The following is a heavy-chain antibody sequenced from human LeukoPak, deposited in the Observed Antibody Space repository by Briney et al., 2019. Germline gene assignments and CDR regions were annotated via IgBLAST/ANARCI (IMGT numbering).Heavy chain of an antibody. CDR1: GGSFSGYY. J-gene: IGHJ4*02. Sequence: SETLSLTCAVYGGSFSGYYWSWIRQPPGKGLEWLGEINHSGSTNYNPSLKSRVTISVDTSKNQFSLKLSSVTAADTAVYYCARARLLWFGELSYYFDYWGQGTLVTVSS. V-gene: IGHV4-34*01. CDR2: INHSGST. D-gene: IGHD3-10*01. CDR3: ARARLLWFGELSYYFDY.